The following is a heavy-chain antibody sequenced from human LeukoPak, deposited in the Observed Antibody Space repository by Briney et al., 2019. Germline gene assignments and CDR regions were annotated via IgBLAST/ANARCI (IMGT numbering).Heavy chain of an antibody. V-gene: IGHV1-2*02. CDR1: GYTFTGYY. CDR3: ARVAGFDWLLNFDY. Sequence: GASVKVSCKASGYTFTGYYMHWVRQAPGQGLEWMGWINPNSGGTNYAQKFQGRVTMTRDTSISTAYMELSRLRSDDTAVYYCARVAGFDWLLNFDYWGQGTLVTVSS. CDR2: INPNSGGT. D-gene: IGHD3-9*01. J-gene: IGHJ4*02.